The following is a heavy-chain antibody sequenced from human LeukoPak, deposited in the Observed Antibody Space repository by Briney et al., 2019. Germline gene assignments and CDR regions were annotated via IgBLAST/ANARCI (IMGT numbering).Heavy chain of an antibody. J-gene: IGHJ4*02. CDR2: IDPSDSYT. CDR1: GYSLTSYW. D-gene: IGHD6-19*01. CDR3: VRHEGSISGWPFDH. V-gene: IGHV5-10-1*01. Sequence: GESLKISCKGSGYSLTSYWISWVRQMPGKGLQWMGRIDPSDSYTNYSPSFHGHVTISADKSISTAYLQWSSLKASDTAMYYCVRHEGSISGWPFDHWGQGTLVTVSS.